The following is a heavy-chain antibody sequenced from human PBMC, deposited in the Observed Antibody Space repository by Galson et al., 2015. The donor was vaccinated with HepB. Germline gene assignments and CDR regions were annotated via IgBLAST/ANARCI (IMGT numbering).Heavy chain of an antibody. J-gene: IGHJ4*02. V-gene: IGHV1-18*04. D-gene: IGHD2-15*01. CDR2: ISAYNGNT. CDR1: GYTFTSYG. Sequence: SVKVSCKASGYTFTSYGISWVRQAPGQGLEWMGWISAYNGNTNYAQKLQGRVTMTTDTSTSTAYMELRSLRSDDTAVYYCARTQLGYCSGGSCSLVGDFDYWGQGTLVTVSS. CDR3: ARTQLGYCSGGSCSLVGDFDY.